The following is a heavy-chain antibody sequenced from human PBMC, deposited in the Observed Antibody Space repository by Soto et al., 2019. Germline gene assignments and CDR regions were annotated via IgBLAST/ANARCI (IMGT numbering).Heavy chain of an antibody. Sequence: LSLTCAVSGGSLTSHYWTWIRQPPGKGLEWIGYVSHSGVTNYKPSLESRVTISVDTSKNQFSLNLRTVTAADTALFYCARGYYYDSSGVAFDIWGQGTLVTVSS. CDR3: ARGYYYDSSGVAFDI. J-gene: IGHJ3*02. V-gene: IGHV4-59*11. CDR2: VSHSGVT. D-gene: IGHD3-22*01. CDR1: GGSLTSHY.